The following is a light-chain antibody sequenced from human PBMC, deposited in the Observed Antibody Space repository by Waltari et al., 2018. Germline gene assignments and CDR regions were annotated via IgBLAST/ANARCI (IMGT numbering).Light chain of an antibody. V-gene: IGLV2-14*01. CDR2: DVS. Sequence: QSALTQPAPVSGSPGQSITTPCSGTSTDVGVYNYIPWDQQHPGNAPKLMIYDVSKRPSGFSNRFSGSKSGNTASLTISGLQAEDEADYYCSSYTSSSSLVFGGGTKLTVL. CDR1: STDVGVYNY. CDR3: SSYTSSSSLV. J-gene: IGLJ3*02.